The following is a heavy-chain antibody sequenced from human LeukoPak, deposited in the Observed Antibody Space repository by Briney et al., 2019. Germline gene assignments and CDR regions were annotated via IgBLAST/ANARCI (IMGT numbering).Heavy chain of an antibody. CDR2: IYYSGST. CDR3: ARLPRGTQPPDYCQN. CDR1: GGSISSNNYY. V-gene: IGHV4-39*01. J-gene: IGHJ1*01. D-gene: IGHD1-1*01. Sequence: KPSETLSLTCTVSGGSISSNNYYWGWIRQPPGKGLEWIGSIYYSGSTYNNPSLKSRVTISVDTTKNQFSLKLNSVTAADMAVYFCARLPRGTQPPDYCQNWGQGTLVTVSS.